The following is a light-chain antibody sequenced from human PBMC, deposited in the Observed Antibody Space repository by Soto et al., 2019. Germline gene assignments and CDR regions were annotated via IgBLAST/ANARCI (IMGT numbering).Light chain of an antibody. J-gene: IGKJ4*01. CDR1: QIVGSY. V-gene: IGKV3-11*01. CDR2: DSS. CDR3: QQRMSWPT. Sequence: EIVLTQSPATLSLSPGERATLSCRASQIVGSYLAWYQQKPGQAPRLLIFDSSNSATGIPARFSGSGSGTDFTLTISSLEPDDFAVYYCQQRMSWPTFGGGTKVVIK.